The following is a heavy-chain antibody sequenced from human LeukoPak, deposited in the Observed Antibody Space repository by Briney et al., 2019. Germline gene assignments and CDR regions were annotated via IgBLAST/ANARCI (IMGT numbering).Heavy chain of an antibody. V-gene: IGHV3-23*01. CDR2: ISGSGGST. Sequence: GGSLRLSCAASGFTFSSYAMSWVRQAPGKGLEWVSAISGSGGSTCYADSVKGRFTISRDNSKNTLYLQMNSLRAEDTAVYYCAKVQRGTDYFDYWGQGTLVTVSS. CDR3: AKVQRGTDYFDY. J-gene: IGHJ4*02. CDR1: GFTFSSYA.